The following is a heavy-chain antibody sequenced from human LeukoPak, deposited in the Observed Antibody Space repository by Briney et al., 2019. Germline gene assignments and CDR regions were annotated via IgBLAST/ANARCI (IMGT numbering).Heavy chain of an antibody. J-gene: IGHJ1*01. V-gene: IGHV3-9*01. Sequence: GRSLRLSCAASGFTFDDYAMHWVRQAPGKGLEWVSGISWNSGSIGYADSVKGRFTISRDNAKNSLYLQMNSLRAEDTALYYCAKGPLAGTLGECFQHWGQGTLVTVSS. CDR2: ISWNSGSI. D-gene: IGHD6-19*01. CDR3: AKGPLAGTLGECFQH. CDR1: GFTFDDYA.